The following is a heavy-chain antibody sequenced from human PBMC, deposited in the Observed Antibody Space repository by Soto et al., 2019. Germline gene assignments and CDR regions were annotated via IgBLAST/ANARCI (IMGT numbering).Heavy chain of an antibody. CDR1: GFSLSRYG. CDR3: ARDVDTTSHLNWFDP. Sequence: GGSLRLSCEVSGFSLSRYGMHWVRQAPGKGLEWVAVIWYHGTTKNYADSVKGRFTISRDISKNTVYLQMDSLDVEDTAVYYCARDVDTTSHLNWFDPWGQGVMVTVSS. CDR2: IWYHGTTK. D-gene: IGHD5-18*01. J-gene: IGHJ5*02. V-gene: IGHV3-33*01.